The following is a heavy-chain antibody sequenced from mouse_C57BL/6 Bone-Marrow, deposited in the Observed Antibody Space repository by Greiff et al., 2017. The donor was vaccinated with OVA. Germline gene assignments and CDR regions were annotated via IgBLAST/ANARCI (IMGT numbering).Heavy chain of an antibody. CDR2: IHPNSGST. Sequence: QVQLQQPGAELVKPGASVKLSCKASGYTFTSYWMHWVKQRPGQGLAWIGMIHPNSGSTNYNEKFKSKATLTVDKSSSTAYMQLSSLTSEDSAVYYCARLGSYYAMDYWGQGTSVTVSS. V-gene: IGHV1-64*01. CDR1: GYTFTSYW. D-gene: IGHD1-2*01. CDR3: ARLGSYYAMDY. J-gene: IGHJ4*01.